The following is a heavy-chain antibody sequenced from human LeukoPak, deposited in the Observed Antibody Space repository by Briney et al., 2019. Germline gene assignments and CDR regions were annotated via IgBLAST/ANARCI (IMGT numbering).Heavy chain of an antibody. D-gene: IGHD1-26*01. J-gene: IGHJ3*02. CDR3: ATTTSGGDAFDI. CDR1: GGSITHYY. V-gene: IGHV4-59*01. Sequence: SETLSLTCTVSGGSITHYYWTWIRQPPGKTLEWIGYSYYSGSTKYNPSLKSRVTISVDTSNNQFSLNLRSVTAGDTAVYYCATTTSGGDAFDIWGEGTMVSV. CDR2: SYYSGST.